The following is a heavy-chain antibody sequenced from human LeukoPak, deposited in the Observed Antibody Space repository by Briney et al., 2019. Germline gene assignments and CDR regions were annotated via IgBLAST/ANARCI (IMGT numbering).Heavy chain of an antibody. V-gene: IGHV3-74*01. D-gene: IGHD6-13*01. J-gene: IGHJ1*01. CDR2: INSDGSGA. CDR3: TRDFYSSSWD. Sequence: GGTLRLSCAVSGFTFSGYWMNWVRQAPGKGLVWVSRINSDGSGATYADSVKGRFTISRDNAKKMLFLQMNSLRAEDTAVYYCTRDFYSSSWDWGQGTLVTVSS. CDR1: GFTFSGYW.